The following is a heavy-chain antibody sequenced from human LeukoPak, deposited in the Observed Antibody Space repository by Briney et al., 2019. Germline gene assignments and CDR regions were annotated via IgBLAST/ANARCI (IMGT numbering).Heavy chain of an antibody. J-gene: IGHJ4*02. CDR1: GFTISNFW. Sequence: GGSLRLSCAASGFTISNFWMAWVRQAPGKGLEWVAHIKEDGSDKKYVDSVKGRFTISRDNPKNSLYLQMNSLRAEDTAVYYCARDIGYHTFDYWGQGGLVTVSS. D-gene: IGHD5-12*01. V-gene: IGHV3-7*05. CDR3: ARDIGYHTFDY. CDR2: IKEDGSDK.